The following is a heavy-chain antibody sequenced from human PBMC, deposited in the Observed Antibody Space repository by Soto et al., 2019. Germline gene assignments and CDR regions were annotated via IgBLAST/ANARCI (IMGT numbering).Heavy chain of an antibody. CDR3: AKDLEGWSRPPSIVAY. D-gene: IGHD6-19*01. V-gene: IGHV3-30*18. CDR1: GFTFSSYG. Sequence: PGGSLRLSCAAAGFTFSSYGMHWVRQAPGKGLEWVAVISYGGSNKYYADSVKGRFTISRDNSKNTLYLQMNSLRAEDTAVYYCAKDLEGWSRPPSIVAYWGQGTLVTVSS. J-gene: IGHJ4*02. CDR2: ISYGGSNK.